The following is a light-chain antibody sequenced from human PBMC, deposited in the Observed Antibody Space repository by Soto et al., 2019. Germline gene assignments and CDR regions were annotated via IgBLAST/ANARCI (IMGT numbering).Light chain of an antibody. CDR3: QQCYNNLRT. V-gene: IGKV1-39*01. J-gene: IGKJ1*01. Sequence: EIQRSQSPSSLSTSVSDRVTISCRASQTIGTYLNWYQQKPGKAPKLLIYGAANLQGGVPSRFGGSGSGREFTLTISSLQPEDSATYYCQQCYNNLRTFGRGTKVDIK. CDR1: QTIGTY. CDR2: GAA.